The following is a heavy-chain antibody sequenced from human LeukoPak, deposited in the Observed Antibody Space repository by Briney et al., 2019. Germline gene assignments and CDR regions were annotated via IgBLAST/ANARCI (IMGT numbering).Heavy chain of an antibody. Sequence: SETLSLTCTVSGGSISSGGYYWSWIRQHPGKGLEWIGYIYYSGSTYYNPSLKSRVTISVDTSKNQFSLKLSSVTAADTAMYYCARAGVIVVAPEYYFDYWGQGTLVTVSS. D-gene: IGHD3-22*01. V-gene: IGHV4-31*03. J-gene: IGHJ4*02. CDR3: ARAGVIVVAPEYYFDY. CDR2: IYYSGST. CDR1: GGSISSGGYY.